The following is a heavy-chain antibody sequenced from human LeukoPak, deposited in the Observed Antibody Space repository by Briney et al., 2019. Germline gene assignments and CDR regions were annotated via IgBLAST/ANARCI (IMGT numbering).Heavy chain of an antibody. V-gene: IGHV3-7*03. Sequence: PGGSLRLSCAASGFTFSSYAMSWVRQAPGKGLEWVGNIGGDGSVKFYLDSVKGRFTISRDNTNSVSLQMNNLKAEDTAVYYCGRSVAAPADYWGQGTLVIVSS. D-gene: IGHD6-6*01. J-gene: IGHJ4*02. CDR3: GRSVAAPADY. CDR1: GFTFSSYA. CDR2: IGGDGSVK.